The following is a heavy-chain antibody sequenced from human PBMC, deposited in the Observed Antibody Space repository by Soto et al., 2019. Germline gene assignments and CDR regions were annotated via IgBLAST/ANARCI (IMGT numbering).Heavy chain of an antibody. CDR1: GFTLSSYA. Sequence: QVQLVESGGGVVQPGRSLRLSCAASGFTLSSYAMHWVRQAPGKGLGWVAVISYDGSDKYYADSVKGRFTISSDNSKNTLFLQMNTLRPEDTAVYYCASRYCSGGYFYFDYWVQGPLFTVSS. CDR3: ASRYCSGGYFYFDY. CDR2: ISYDGSDK. D-gene: IGHD2-15*01. J-gene: IGHJ4*02. V-gene: IGHV3-30-3*01.